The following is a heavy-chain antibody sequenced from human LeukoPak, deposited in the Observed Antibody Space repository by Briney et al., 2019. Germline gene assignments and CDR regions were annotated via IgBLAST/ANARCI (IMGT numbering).Heavy chain of an antibody. V-gene: IGHV4-59*12. CDR3: AREGIAVADTYYYYYMDV. Sequence: PSETLSLTCTVSGGSISSYYWSWIRQPPGKGLEWIGYIYDSVFTKYNPSLKSRVTISVDTSKSQFSLRLRSVTAADTAVYYCAREGIAVADTYYYYYMDVWGKGTWVTVSS. CDR1: GGSISSYY. D-gene: IGHD6-19*01. CDR2: IYDSVFT. J-gene: IGHJ6*03.